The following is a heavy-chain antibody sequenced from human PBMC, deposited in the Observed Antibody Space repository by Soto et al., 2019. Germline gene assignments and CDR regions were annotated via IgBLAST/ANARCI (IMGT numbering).Heavy chain of an antibody. J-gene: IGHJ6*02. CDR3: ARQAYDFWSGLSFYYYYYGMDV. Sequence: GESLKISCKGSGHSFTSYWIGWVRQMPGKGLEWMGIIYPGDSDTRYSPSFQGQVTISADKSISTAYLQWSSLKASDTAMYYCARQAYDFWSGLSFYYYYYGMDVWGQGTTVTVSS. CDR1: GHSFTSYW. CDR2: IYPGDSDT. D-gene: IGHD3-3*01. V-gene: IGHV5-51*01.